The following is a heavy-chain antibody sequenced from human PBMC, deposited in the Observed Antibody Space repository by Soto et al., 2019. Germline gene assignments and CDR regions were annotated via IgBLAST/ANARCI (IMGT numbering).Heavy chain of an antibody. V-gene: IGHV4-31*03. D-gene: IGHD4-17*01. CDR2: IYYSGST. J-gene: IGHJ4*02. Sequence: SETLSLTCTVSGGSISSGGYYWSWIRQHPGKGLEWIGYIYYSGSTYYNPSLKSRVTISVDTSKNQFSLKLSSVTAADTAVYYCARAARYDYGDYSSPFEYWGQGTLVTVSS. CDR1: GGSISSGGYY. CDR3: ARAARYDYGDYSSPFEY.